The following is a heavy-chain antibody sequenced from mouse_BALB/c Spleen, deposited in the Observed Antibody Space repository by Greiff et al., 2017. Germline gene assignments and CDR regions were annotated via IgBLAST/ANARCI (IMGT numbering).Heavy chain of an antibody. CDR2: ISDGGSYT. V-gene: IGHV5-4*02. Sequence: EVQLVESGGGLVKPGGSLKLSCAASGFTFSDYYMYWVRQTPEKRLEWVATISDGGSYTYYPDSVKGRFTISRDNAKNNLYLQMSSLKSEDTAMYYCARDGYPSMDYWGQGTSVTVSS. J-gene: IGHJ4*01. CDR1: GFTFSDYY. D-gene: IGHD2-2*01. CDR3: ARDGYPSMDY.